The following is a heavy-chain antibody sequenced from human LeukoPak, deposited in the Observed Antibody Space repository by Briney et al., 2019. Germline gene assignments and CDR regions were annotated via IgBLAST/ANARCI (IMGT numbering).Heavy chain of an antibody. J-gene: IGHJ3*02. Sequence: PSETLSLTCTVSGGSISSYYWSWIRQPPGKGLEWIGYIYYSGSTNYNPSLKSRVTISVDTSKNQFSLKLSSVTAADTAVYYCARNPLRKTAMVTDALDIWGQGTMVTVSS. CDR2: IYYSGST. V-gene: IGHV4-59*01. CDR3: ARNPLRKTAMVTDALDI. D-gene: IGHD5-18*01. CDR1: GGSISSYY.